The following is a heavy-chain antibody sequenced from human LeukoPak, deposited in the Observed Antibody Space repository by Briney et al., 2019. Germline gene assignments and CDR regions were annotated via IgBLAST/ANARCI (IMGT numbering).Heavy chain of an antibody. D-gene: IGHD1-26*01. Sequence: PGGSQRLSCAASGFIFSSYEMSWGRQVPGKGLVWVSRINSDGSSTNYADSVKGRFTISRDNAKNTLYLQVNSLRAEDTSVYYCARGGSPPEALGDVFEIWGQGTMVTVSS. CDR2: INSDGSST. V-gene: IGHV3-74*01. CDR1: GFIFSSYE. J-gene: IGHJ3*02. CDR3: ARGGSPPEALGDVFEI.